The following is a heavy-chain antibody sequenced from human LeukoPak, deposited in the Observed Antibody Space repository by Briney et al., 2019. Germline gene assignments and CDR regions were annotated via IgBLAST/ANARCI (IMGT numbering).Heavy chain of an antibody. CDR1: GFTFSNYG. CDR2: IWYDGSNK. J-gene: IGHJ4*02. Sequence: GGSLRLSCAASGFTFSNYGMHWVRQAPGKGLEWVAVIWYDGSNKYYADSVKGRFTISRDNSKNTLYLQMNSLRAEDTAVYYCARDYYDSGGYHPFDYWGQGTLVTVSS. V-gene: IGHV3-33*01. CDR3: ARDYYDSGGYHPFDY. D-gene: IGHD3-22*01.